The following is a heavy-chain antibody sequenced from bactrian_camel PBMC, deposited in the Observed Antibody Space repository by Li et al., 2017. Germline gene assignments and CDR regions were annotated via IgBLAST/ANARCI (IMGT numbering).Heavy chain of an antibody. CDR1: GFETRGYITHC. D-gene: IGHD4*01. J-gene: IGHJ4*01. Sequence: HVQLVESGGGSVTVGGSLTLSCATSGFETRGYITHCMGYFRQTPGKEREVVAATGPSNTWYADSVKGRFTLSKDGDKDTQYLQMNNLKPEDTGMYVCAVRGAGRCSAQRQRSDWEAWGQGTQVTVSS. V-gene: IGHV3S53*01. CDR2: TGPSNT. CDR3: AVRGAGRCSAQRQRSDWEA.